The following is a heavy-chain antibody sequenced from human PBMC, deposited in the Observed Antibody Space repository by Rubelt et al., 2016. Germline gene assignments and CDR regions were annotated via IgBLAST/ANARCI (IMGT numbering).Heavy chain of an antibody. Sequence: EVQLVESGGGLIQPGGSLRLSCAVSGFTVSSNYMSWVRQAPGKGLEWVSVIYAGGHTYYADSVKGRFTISRDNYKNTLYLQMANLGAEDTAVYYCVRDRDVALDFDYWGQGTLVAVSS. V-gene: IGHV3-53*01. CDR3: VRDRDVALDFDY. D-gene: IGHD2-15*01. CDR1: GFTVSSNY. J-gene: IGHJ4*02. CDR2: IYAGGHT.